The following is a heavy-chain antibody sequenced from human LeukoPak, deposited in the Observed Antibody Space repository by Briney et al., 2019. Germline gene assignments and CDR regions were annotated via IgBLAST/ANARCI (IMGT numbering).Heavy chain of an antibody. J-gene: IGHJ6*03. Sequence: SGGSLRLSCSGSGFTFMTYSMTWVRQAPGKGLEWVASISSGSSYIKYSDSVRGRFVVSRDNVKNSMYLQMSSLRAEDTAVYYCARLTGRDYYYYYMDVWGKGTTVTVSS. D-gene: IGHD7-27*01. CDR1: GFTFMTYS. CDR3: ARLTGRDYYYYYMDV. V-gene: IGHV3-21*06. CDR2: ISSGSSYI.